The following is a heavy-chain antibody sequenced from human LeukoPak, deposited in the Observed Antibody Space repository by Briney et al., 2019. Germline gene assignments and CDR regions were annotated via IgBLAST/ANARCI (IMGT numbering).Heavy chain of an antibody. V-gene: IGHV3-66*01. CDR3: ARGRGHSYGPDAFDI. Sequence: TGGSLRLSCAASGFTFSDYYTSWVRQAPGKGLEWVSVIYSGGSTYYADSVKGRFTISRDNSKNTLYLQMNSLRAEDTAVYYCARGRGHSYGPDAFDIWGQGTMVTVSS. J-gene: IGHJ3*02. D-gene: IGHD5-18*01. CDR1: GFTFSDYY. CDR2: IYSGGST.